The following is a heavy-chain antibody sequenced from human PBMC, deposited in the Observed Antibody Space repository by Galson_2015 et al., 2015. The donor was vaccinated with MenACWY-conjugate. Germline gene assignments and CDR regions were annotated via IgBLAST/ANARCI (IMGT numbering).Heavy chain of an antibody. Sequence: SLRLSCAASGFTFSSYSMNWVRQAPGKGLEWVPYISSTTTIYYADSVKGRFTISRDNAKNSLYLQMNSVTDEDTAVYYCARNKYGDYVFDYWGQGTLVTVSS. D-gene: IGHD4-17*01. CDR2: ISSTTTI. J-gene: IGHJ4*02. CDR1: GFTFSSYS. CDR3: ARNKYGDYVFDY. V-gene: IGHV3-48*02.